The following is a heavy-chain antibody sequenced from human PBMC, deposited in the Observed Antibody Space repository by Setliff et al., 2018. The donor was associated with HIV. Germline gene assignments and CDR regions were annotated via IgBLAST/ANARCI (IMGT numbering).Heavy chain of an antibody. CDR3: ARGRDYTGSWFRPFYLDF. V-gene: IGHV4-59*08. J-gene: IGHJ4*01. D-gene: IGHD3-3*01. CDR1: GGSISSYY. Sequence: PSETLSLTCTVPGGSISSYYWSWIRQSPGKGLEWIGYIFYSGSTNYNPSLQSRVTMSIDTSKNQFSLKLTSVTAADTAIYYCARGRDYTGSWFRPFYLDFWGHGNLVTVSS. CDR2: IFYSGST.